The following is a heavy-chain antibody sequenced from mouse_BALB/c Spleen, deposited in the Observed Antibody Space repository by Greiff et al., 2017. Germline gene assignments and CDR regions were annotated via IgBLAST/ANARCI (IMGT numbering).Heavy chain of an antibody. V-gene: IGHV5-17*02. CDR1: GFTFSSFG. D-gene: IGHD2-1*01. Sequence: EVNVVESGGGLVQPGGSRKLSCAASGFTFSSFGMHWVRQAPEKGLEWVAYISSGSSTIYYADTVKGRFTISRDNPKNTLFLQMTSLRSEDTAMYYCARCYGNYVGFDYWGQGTTLTVSS. CDR2: ISSGSSTI. CDR3: ARCYGNYVGFDY. J-gene: IGHJ2*01.